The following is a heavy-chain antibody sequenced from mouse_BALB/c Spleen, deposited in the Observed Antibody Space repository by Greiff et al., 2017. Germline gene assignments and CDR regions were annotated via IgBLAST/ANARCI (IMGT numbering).Heavy chain of an antibody. CDR2: IDPANGNT. CDR3: ARGDYGEYFDY. Sequence: EGQLQQSGAELVKPGASVKLSCTASGFNIKDTYMHWVKQRPEQGLEWIGRIDPANGNTKYDPKFQGKATITADTSSNTAYLQLSSLTSEDTAVYYCARGDYGEYFDYWGQGTTLTVSS. J-gene: IGHJ2*01. V-gene: IGHV14-3*02. D-gene: IGHD2-4*01. CDR1: GFNIKDTY.